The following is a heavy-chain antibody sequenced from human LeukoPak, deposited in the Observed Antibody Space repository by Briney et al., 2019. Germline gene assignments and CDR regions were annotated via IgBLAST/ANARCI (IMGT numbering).Heavy chain of an antibody. CDR1: GGSISSSSYY. V-gene: IGHV4-39*01. Sequence: SETLSLTCTVSGGSISSSSYYWGWIRQPPGKGLEWIGSIYYSGSTYYNPSLKSRVTISVDTSKNQFSLKLSSVTAADTAVYYCARGVDTAMEIDYWGQGTLVTVSS. CDR2: IYYSGST. D-gene: IGHD5-18*01. J-gene: IGHJ4*02. CDR3: ARGVDTAMEIDY.